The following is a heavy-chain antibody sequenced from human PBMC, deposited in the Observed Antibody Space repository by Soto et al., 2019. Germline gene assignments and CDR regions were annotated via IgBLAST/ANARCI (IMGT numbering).Heavy chain of an antibody. J-gene: IGHJ6*02. CDR1: GYTFTTYG. CDR3: ARDRPAPSTQSDSAHFCPYGLDV. Sequence: ASVKVSCKASGYTFTTYGVSWVRQAPGQGPEWMGWISAYSGDRKYAHRFQGRVTMTADTSTTTAYMELRSLRSDDTAVYYCARDRPAPSTQSDSAHFCPYGLDVWGQGTTGTCSS. V-gene: IGHV1-18*01. CDR2: ISAYSGDR. D-gene: IGHD2-15*01.